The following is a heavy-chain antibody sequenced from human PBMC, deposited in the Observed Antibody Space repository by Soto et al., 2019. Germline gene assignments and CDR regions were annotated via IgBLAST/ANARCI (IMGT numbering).Heavy chain of an antibody. V-gene: IGHV1-46*03. CDR2: INPSGGST. J-gene: IGHJ4*02. Sequence: ASVKVSCKASGYTFTSYYMHWVRQAPGQGLEWMGIINPSGGSTSYAQKFQGRVTMTRDTSTSTVYMELSSLRSEDTAVYYCARDRIDTAMVATFDYWGQGPLVTVSS. D-gene: IGHD5-18*01. CDR1: GYTFTSYY. CDR3: ARDRIDTAMVATFDY.